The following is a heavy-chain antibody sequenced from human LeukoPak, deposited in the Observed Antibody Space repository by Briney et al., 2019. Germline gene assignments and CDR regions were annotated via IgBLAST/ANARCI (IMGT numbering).Heavy chain of an antibody. J-gene: IGHJ2*01. Sequence: SETLSLTCTVSGDSINSYYWSWIRQPPGKGLEWIGHIYYSGSTNYHPSLKSRVTISIDTSKNQFSLKLSSVTAADTAVYYCARTAYARFFDLWGRGTLVTVS. D-gene: IGHD2-21*01. CDR3: ARTAYARFFDL. V-gene: IGHV4-59*01. CDR2: IYYSGST. CDR1: GDSINSYY.